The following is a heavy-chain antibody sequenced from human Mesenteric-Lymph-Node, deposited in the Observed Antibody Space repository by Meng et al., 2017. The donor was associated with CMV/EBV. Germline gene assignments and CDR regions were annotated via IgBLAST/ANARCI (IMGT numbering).Heavy chain of an antibody. D-gene: IGHD2-15*01. Sequence: GESLKISCAASGFSVSNNYMTWVRQTPGKGLEWVAFIRFDGSDKRYVDSVKGRFTISRDNSKDTLYLQMNSLRLEDTAIYYCAKDFYSGVLGEVFDYWGQGTRVTVSS. CDR2: IRFDGSDK. CDR1: GFSVSNNY. J-gene: IGHJ4*02. CDR3: AKDFYSGVLGEVFDY. V-gene: IGHV3-30*02.